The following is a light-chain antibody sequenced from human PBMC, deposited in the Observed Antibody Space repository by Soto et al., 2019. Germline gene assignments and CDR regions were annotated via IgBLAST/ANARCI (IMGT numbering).Light chain of an antibody. CDR3: QQYRDYSWT. V-gene: IGKV1-5*03. CDR1: QSVTSW. CDR2: GVS. Sequence: DIQMTQSPSTLSASVGDRVTITCRASQSVTSWLAWFQQKPGKAPNLLIYGVSSVESGVPSRISGSGSGTEFTLTISNLQPDDYATYYCQQYRDYSWTFGQGTKVESK. J-gene: IGKJ1*01.